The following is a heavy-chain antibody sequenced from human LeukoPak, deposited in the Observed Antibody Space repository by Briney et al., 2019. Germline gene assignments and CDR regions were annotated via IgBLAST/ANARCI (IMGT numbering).Heavy chain of an antibody. CDR3: ARQLAATALRGAFDI. Sequence: GESLKISCKGSGYSFTSYWIGWVRQLPGKGLEWMGIIYPGDSDTRYSPSFQGQVTISADKSISTAYLQWSSLKASDTAMYYCARQLAATALRGAFDIWGQGTMVTVSS. J-gene: IGHJ3*02. V-gene: IGHV5-51*01. CDR2: IYPGDSDT. CDR1: GYSFTSYW. D-gene: IGHD6-13*01.